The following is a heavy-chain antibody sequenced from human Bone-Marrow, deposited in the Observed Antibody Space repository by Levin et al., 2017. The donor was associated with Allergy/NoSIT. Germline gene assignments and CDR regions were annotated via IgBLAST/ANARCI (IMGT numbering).Heavy chain of an antibody. Sequence: PGESLKISCAASGFTFSSYWMHWVRQAPGKGLVWVSRINSDGSSTSYADSVKGRFTISRDNAKNTLYLQMNSLRAEDTAVYYCAREGVVPAAIPHNYYYYMDVWGKGTTVTVSS. J-gene: IGHJ6*03. CDR1: GFTFSSYW. D-gene: IGHD2-2*01. CDR2: INSDGSST. CDR3: AREGVVPAAIPHNYYYYMDV. V-gene: IGHV3-74*01.